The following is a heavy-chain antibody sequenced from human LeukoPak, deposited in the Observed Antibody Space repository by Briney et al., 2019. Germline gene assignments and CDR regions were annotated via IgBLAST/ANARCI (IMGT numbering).Heavy chain of an antibody. J-gene: IGHJ5*02. CDR1: GGSISGYY. V-gene: IGHV4-4*07. Sequence: SETLSLTCTGSGGSISGYYWSWIRHPAGKGLEWIGRVYASGSTHYNPSVKSRVTMSVDASRNQFSLKLSSVTAADTAVYFCARDIGYCTSANCYGRFNWFDPWGQGTLVTVSS. CDR2: VYASGST. D-gene: IGHD2-2*01. CDR3: ARDIGYCTSANCYGRFNWFDP.